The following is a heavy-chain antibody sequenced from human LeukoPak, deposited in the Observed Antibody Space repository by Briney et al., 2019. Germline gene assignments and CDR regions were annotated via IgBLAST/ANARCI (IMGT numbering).Heavy chain of an antibody. CDR3: ARERGGDSGSYHPTDY. Sequence: GASVKVSCKASGYSFSYYGINWVRQAPGQGLEWMGWISTYNGNTNYAQKFQGRVTMTTDTSTSTAYMELRSLRSDDTAVYYCARERGGDSGSYHPTDYWGQGTLVTVSP. CDR1: GYSFSYYG. CDR2: ISTYNGNT. D-gene: IGHD1-26*01. J-gene: IGHJ4*02. V-gene: IGHV1-18*01.